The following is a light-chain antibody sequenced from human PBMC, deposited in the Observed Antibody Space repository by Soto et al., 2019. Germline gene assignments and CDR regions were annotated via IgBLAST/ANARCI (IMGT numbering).Light chain of an antibody. CDR3: SSYTSSSTLPYV. J-gene: IGLJ1*01. V-gene: IGLV2-14*01. CDR2: DVS. Sequence: QSVLTQPASVSGSPGQSITISCTGTSSDVGGYNYASWYQQHPGKAPKLMIYDVSNRPSGVSNRFSGSKSGNTASLTISGLQAEDEADYYCSSYTSSSTLPYVFGTGTKVTV. CDR1: SSDVGGYNY.